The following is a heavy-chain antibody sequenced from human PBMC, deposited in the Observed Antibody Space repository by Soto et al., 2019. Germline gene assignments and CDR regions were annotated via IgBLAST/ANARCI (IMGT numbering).Heavy chain of an antibody. CDR3: ARDNSQQGLFDY. D-gene: IGHD4-4*01. Sequence: QVQLQESGPGLVKPSGTLSLTCAVSGGSISSSNWWSWVRQPPGKGLEWIGEIYHSGSTNYNPSLNSRVTISVDKSKNQFSLKLSSVAAADTAVYYCARDNSQQGLFDYWGQGNLVTVSS. V-gene: IGHV4-4*02. CDR1: GGSISSSNW. CDR2: IYHSGST. J-gene: IGHJ4*02.